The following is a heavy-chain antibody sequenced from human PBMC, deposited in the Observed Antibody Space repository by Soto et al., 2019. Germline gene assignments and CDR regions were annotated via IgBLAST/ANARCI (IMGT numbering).Heavy chain of an antibody. Sequence: HLQLQEAGSALVKPSQTMSLTCAISGRSISRGGYSWSWIRQPPGKVLEWIGYIYHSGSTYYNPSLKGRVTISVDRSKNQFSLKLSSVTAAATAVYYGAIVPDRWRQGTLFTVSS. J-gene: IGHJ5*02. V-gene: IGHV4-30-2*01. CDR3: AIVPDR. D-gene: IGHD2-2*01. CDR2: IYHSGST. CDR1: GRSISRGGYS.